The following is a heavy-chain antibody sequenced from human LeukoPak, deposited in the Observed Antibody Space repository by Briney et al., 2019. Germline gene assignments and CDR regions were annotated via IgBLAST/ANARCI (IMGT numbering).Heavy chain of an antibody. Sequence: GGSLRLSCEASGFTFSTREMNWVRQAPGKGLEWVSSISSTSSHTYYADSLEGRFTISRDNAKNSLYLQMNSLRAEDTAVYYCARVPYYDFWSGSNWFDPWGQGTLVTVSS. J-gene: IGHJ5*02. CDR2: ISSTSSHT. D-gene: IGHD3-3*01. CDR3: ARVPYYDFWSGSNWFDP. V-gene: IGHV3-21*01. CDR1: GFTFSTRE.